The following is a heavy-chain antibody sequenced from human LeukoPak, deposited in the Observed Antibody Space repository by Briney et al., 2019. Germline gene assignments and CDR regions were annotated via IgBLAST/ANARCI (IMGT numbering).Heavy chain of an antibody. Sequence: GGSLRLSCAASGFTFSSYEMNWVRQAPGKGLECVSYISSSGSTIYYADSLKGRFTISRDNAKNSLYLQMNSLRAEDTAVYYCARAHYYDSSGLDFWGQGTLVTVSS. V-gene: IGHV3-48*03. CDR3: ARAHYYDSSGLDF. CDR2: ISSSGSTI. CDR1: GFTFSSYE. D-gene: IGHD3-22*01. J-gene: IGHJ4*02.